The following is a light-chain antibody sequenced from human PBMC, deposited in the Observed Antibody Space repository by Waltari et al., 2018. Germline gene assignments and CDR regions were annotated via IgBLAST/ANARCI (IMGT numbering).Light chain of an antibody. CDR3: AAWDRDLVAVV. Sequence: QAGLARPPSVSSDLGQTATLTLTGNHNNVVNQGAACLQQHRGHPPKLLSFRSNHRPSGVSEGFSASTSGTSASLAITGLQSEDEADYYCAAWDRDLVAVVFGAGTKLTVL. CDR1: HNNVVNQG. CDR2: RSN. V-gene: IGLV10-54*04. J-gene: IGLJ3*02.